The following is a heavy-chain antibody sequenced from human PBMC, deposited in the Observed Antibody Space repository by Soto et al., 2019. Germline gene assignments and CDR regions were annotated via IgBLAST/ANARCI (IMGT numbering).Heavy chain of an antibody. CDR1: GYTFTSYY. D-gene: IGHD3-10*01. V-gene: IGHV1-46*01. Sequence: GASVKVSCKASGYTFTSYYMHWVRQAPGQGLEWMGIINPSGGSTSYAQKFQGRVTMTRDTSTSTVYMELSSLRSEDTAVYYCARDLGQFGIPYGSGSYWFDPWGQGTLVTAPQ. CDR3: ARDLGQFGIPYGSGSYWFDP. J-gene: IGHJ5*02. CDR2: INPSGGST.